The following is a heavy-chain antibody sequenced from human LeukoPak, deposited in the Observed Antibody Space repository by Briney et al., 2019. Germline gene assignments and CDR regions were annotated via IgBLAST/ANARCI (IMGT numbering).Heavy chain of an antibody. V-gene: IGHV3-48*03. D-gene: IGHD3-9*01. J-gene: IGHJ2*01. CDR3: AKAKYYDILTGPTNHWHFDL. CDR2: ISSSGSTI. CDR1: GFTFSSYE. Sequence: GGSLRLSCAASGFTFSSYEMNWVRQAPGKGLEWVSYISSSGSTIYYADSVKGRFTISRDNAKNSLYLQMNSLRPEDTALYYCAKAKYYDILTGPTNHWHFDLWGRGTLVAVSS.